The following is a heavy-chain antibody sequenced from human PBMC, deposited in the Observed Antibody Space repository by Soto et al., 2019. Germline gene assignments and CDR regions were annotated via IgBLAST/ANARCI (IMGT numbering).Heavy chain of an antibody. D-gene: IGHD4-17*01. CDR1: GGSISSSSYY. CDR2: IYYSGST. Sequence: ETLSLTCTVSGGSISSSSYYWGWIRQPPGKGLEWIGSIYYSGSTYYNPSLKSRVTISVDTSKNQFSLKLSSVTAADTAVYYCASKDYGNDYWGQGTLVTVSS. V-gene: IGHV4-39*01. J-gene: IGHJ4*02. CDR3: ASKDYGNDY.